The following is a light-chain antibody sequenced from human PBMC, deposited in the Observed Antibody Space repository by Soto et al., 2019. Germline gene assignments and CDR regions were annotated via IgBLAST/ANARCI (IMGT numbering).Light chain of an antibody. Sequence: QSALTQPASMSGSPGQSITISCTGTSGDVGFYDFVSWYQQHPGKVPRLIIYGVTKRPSGVSHRFSGSKSGNTASLTISGLQVEDEADYSCASYTCSSTYVFGGVTKVTVL. V-gene: IGLV2-14*03. CDR2: GVT. CDR3: ASYTCSSTYV. CDR1: SGDVGFYDF. J-gene: IGLJ3*02.